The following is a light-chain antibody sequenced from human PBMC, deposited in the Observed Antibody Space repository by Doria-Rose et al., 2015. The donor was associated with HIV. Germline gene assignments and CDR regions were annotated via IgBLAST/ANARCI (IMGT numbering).Light chain of an antibody. V-gene: IGKV3-20*01. CDR3: HQYGTSWT. Sequence: TQSPGTLSLSPGERATLSCRAGQSFSSTYLAWYQQIPGQAPSLLIYDGSTRATGIPDRFSASGSGTDFTLTINRLEPEDFALYYCHQYGTSWTFGQGTKVEI. CDR1: QSFSSTY. J-gene: IGKJ1*01. CDR2: DGS.